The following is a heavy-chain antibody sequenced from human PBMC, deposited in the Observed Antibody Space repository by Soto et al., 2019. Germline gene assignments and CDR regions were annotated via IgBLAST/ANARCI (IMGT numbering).Heavy chain of an antibody. CDR3: GRLGGFYQAFDQ. V-gene: IGHV4-59*08. Sequence: PSETLYSTCTLSGSPISISYGGWFRQPPGKGLEWIGYINSSGSTTYHPSLKSRVTISVATSKNQFSLTLTFLTAADTAVFYCGRLGGFYQAFDQWGQG. D-gene: IGHD3-22*01. CDR1: GSPISISY. J-gene: IGHJ4*02. CDR2: INSSGST.